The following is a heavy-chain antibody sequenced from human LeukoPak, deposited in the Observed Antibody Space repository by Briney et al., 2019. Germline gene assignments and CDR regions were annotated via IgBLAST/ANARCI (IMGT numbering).Heavy chain of an antibody. CDR2: IIPIFGTA. Sequence: SVKVTCKAPGGTFSSYAISWVRQAPGQGLEGVGRIIPIFGTANYAQKYQGRVTITTDESTSTAYMELSSLRSEDTAVYYCARGGYYYDSSGYSRNNEYFQHWGQGTLVTVSS. V-gene: IGHV1-69*05. D-gene: IGHD3-22*01. CDR3: ARGGYYYDSSGYSRNNEYFQH. J-gene: IGHJ1*01. CDR1: GGTFSSYA.